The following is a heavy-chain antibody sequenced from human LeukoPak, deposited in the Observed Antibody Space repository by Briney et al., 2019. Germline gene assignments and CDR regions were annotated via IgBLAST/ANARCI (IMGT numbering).Heavy chain of an antibody. V-gene: IGHV3-7*01. D-gene: IGHD3-3*01. CDR2: IKRDGSEK. CDR3: ARDKEAAVDFWSGYYPL. CDR1: GFTFSSYW. Sequence: PGGSLRLSCAASGFTFSSYWMGWVRQAPGKGLEWVANIKRDGSEKYYGDSVKGRFTVSGDNAMNSLYLQMTSLRAEDTAVYYCARDKEAAVDFWSGYYPLWGQGTLVIVSS. J-gene: IGHJ4*02.